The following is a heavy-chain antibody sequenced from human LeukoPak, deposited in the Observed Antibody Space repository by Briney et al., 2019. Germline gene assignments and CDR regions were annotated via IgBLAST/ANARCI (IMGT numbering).Heavy chain of an antibody. J-gene: IGHJ4*02. V-gene: IGHV3-74*01. D-gene: IGHD5-24*01. CDR2: ISIDESST. CDR1: GFTFSSHW. CDR3: ARAGSNWEHDY. Sequence: PGGSLGLSCAASGFTFSSHWMYWVRQAPGKGLVWVSRISIDESSTTYADSVKGRFTISRDNAKNTLYLQMNSLRAEDTAVYYCARAGSNWEHDYWGQGTLVTVSS.